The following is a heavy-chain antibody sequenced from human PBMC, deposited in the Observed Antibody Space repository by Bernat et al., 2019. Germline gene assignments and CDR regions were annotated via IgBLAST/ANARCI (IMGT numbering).Heavy chain of an antibody. D-gene: IGHD6-13*01. Sequence: QVQLQESGPGLVKPSETLSLTCTVSGGSISSYYWSWIRQPPGKGLEWIGYIYYSGSTNYNPTRKSRVTISVDTSKSQFALKLSSVTAADAAVYYCARLRWYWFDPWGQGTLVTVSS. V-gene: IGHV4-59*08. CDR1: GGSISSYY. CDR2: IYYSGST. CDR3: ARLRWYWFDP. J-gene: IGHJ5*02.